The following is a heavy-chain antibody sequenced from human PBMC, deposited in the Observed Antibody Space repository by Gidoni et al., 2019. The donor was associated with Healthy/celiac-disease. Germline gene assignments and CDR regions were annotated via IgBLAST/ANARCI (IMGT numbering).Heavy chain of an antibody. CDR2: INHSGST. CDR1: GGSFSGYY. V-gene: IGHV4-34*01. J-gene: IGHJ4*02. Sequence: QVQLQQWGAGLLKPSETLSLTCAVYGGSFSGYYWSWIRQPPGKGLEWIGEINHSGSTNYTPSLKSRVTISVDTSKNQFSLKLSSVTAADTAVYYCARAEQQWLGRLFDYWGQGTLVTVSS. CDR3: ARAEQQWLGRLFDY. D-gene: IGHD6-19*01.